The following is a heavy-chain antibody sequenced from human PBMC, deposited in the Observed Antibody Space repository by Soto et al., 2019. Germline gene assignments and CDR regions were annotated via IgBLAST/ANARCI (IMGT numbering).Heavy chain of an antibody. J-gene: IGHJ4*02. CDR1: GYTFASYA. CDR2: ISAYNGNT. V-gene: IGHV1-18*01. Sequence: ASVKVSCKASGYTFASYAISWMRQAPGQGLERMGWISAYNGNTNYAQKLQGRVTMTTDTSTSTAYMELRSLRSDDTAVYYCARDPPPPDYWGQGTLVTVSS. CDR3: ARDPPPPDY.